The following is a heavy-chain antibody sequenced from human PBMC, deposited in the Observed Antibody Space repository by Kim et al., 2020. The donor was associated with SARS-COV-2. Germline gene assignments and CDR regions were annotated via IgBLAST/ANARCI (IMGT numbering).Heavy chain of an antibody. J-gene: IGHJ5*02. V-gene: IGHV3-7*05. CDR2: IKHDGSEK. Sequence: GGSLRLSCAACGFSFNDYWMTWIRQTPGKGLEWVAGIKHDGSEKLYLDSVKGRFTISRDNAKTSLYLQMDSLRAEDTAVYYCTRALSGSGRGFDPWGQGTLVPVSS. CDR1: GFSFNDYW. CDR3: TRALSGSGRGFDP. D-gene: IGHD3-10*01.